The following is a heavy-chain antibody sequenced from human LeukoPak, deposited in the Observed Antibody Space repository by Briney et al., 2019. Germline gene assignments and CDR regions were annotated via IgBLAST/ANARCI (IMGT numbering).Heavy chain of an antibody. CDR3: VKSPGSGWPV. V-gene: IGHV3-64D*06. CDR1: GFTFSSFA. J-gene: IGHJ4*02. Sequence: GGSLRLSCAASGFTFSSFAMHWVRQAPGKGLEYLSAIYSDGSRTYYADSVKGRFTISRDNSKNTLYFEMGSLRVEDTAVYYCVKSPGSGWPVWGQGTLLTVSS. D-gene: IGHD6-19*01. CDR2: IYSDGSRT.